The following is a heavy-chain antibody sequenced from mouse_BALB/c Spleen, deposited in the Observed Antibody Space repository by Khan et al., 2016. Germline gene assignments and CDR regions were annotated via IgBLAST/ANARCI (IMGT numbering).Heavy chain of an antibody. CDR1: GYTFTDYS. CDR3: ARLSDYDWFAY. V-gene: IGHV9-2-1*01. Sequence: QIQLVQSGPELKKPGETVKISCKATGYTFTDYSMHWVKQAPGKGLKWMGWINTETGEPTYADDFKGRFAFSLETSASTAYLQINNLKNEDTATCFCARLSDYDWFAYWGQGTLVTVSA. J-gene: IGHJ3*01. D-gene: IGHD2-4*01. CDR2: INTETGEP.